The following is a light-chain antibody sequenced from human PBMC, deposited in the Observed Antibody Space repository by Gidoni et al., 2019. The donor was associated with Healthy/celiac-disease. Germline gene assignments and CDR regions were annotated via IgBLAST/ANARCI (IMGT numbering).Light chain of an antibody. CDR1: QSISNY. Sequence: DIHMTQSPSSLSASVGDRVTITCRASQSISNYLNCYQQKPGKAPKLLIYAASSLQSGVPSRFSGSGSGTDFTLTISSLQPEDFATYYCQQCYSTPYTFXXXTKLEIK. V-gene: IGKV1-39*01. J-gene: IGKJ2*01. CDR3: QQCYSTPYT. CDR2: AAS.